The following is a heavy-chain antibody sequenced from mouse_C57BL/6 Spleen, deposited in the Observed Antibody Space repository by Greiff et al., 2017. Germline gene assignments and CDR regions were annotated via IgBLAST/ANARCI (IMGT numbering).Heavy chain of an antibody. J-gene: IGHJ4*01. D-gene: IGHD2-3*01. Sequence: EVQGVESGGGLVQPGGSLKLSCAASGFTFSDYYMYWVPQTPEKRLEWVAYISNGGGSTYYPDTVKGRFIISRDNAKNTLYLQMSRLKSEDTSMYYCARPDGYCAMDHWGQGTSVTVSS. CDR2: ISNGGGST. V-gene: IGHV5-12*01. CDR3: ARPDGYCAMDH. CDR1: GFTFSDYY.